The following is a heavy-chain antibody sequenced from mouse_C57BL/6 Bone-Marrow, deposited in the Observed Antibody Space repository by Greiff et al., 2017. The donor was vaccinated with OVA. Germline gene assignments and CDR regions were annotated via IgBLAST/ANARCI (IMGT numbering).Heavy chain of an antibody. D-gene: IGHD3-2*02. CDR2: ISNGGGST. CDR3: ARSQAYYFDY. V-gene: IGHV5-12*01. J-gene: IGHJ2*01. CDR1: GFTFSDYY. Sequence: EVHLVESGGGLVQPGGSLKLSCAASGFTFSDYYMYWVRQTPEKRLEWVAYISNGGGSTYYPDTVKGRFTISRDNAKNTLYLQMSRLKSEDTAMYYCARSQAYYFDYWGQGTTLTVSS.